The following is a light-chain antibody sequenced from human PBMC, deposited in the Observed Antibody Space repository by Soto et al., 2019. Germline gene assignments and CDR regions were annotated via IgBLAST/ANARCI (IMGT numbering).Light chain of an antibody. V-gene: IGKV3-20*01. J-gene: IGKJ1*01. CDR1: KSVSSY. Sequence: EIVLTQSPGTLSLSPGERATLSCRASKSVSSYLAWYQQKSGQSPRLLIYGASSRASDIPDRFSGSGSGTDFTLTISRVEPEDFAVYYCQQYGSSLTFG. CDR3: QQYGSSLT. CDR2: GAS.